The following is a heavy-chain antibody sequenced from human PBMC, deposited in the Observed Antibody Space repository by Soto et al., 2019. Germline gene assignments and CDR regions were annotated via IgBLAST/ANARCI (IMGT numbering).Heavy chain of an antibody. CDR1: GYSFSSYA. J-gene: IGHJ4*02. CDR2: ISAHNGKT. CDR3: ARVDKAMVTASY. Sequence: QVQLVQSGAEVKKPGASVKVSCKASGYSFSSYAISWVRQAPGQGLEWMGWISAHNGKTNYPQKPPGRVNMNPDPATRTDYSALRGLRPDDTAVYYCARVDKAMVTASYWGQGTLVTVSS. V-gene: IGHV1-18*01. D-gene: IGHD5-18*01.